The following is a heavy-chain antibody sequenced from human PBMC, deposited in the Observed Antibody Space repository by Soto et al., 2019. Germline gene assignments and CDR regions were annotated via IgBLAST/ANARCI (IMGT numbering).Heavy chain of an antibody. CDR1: GGSISKFY. J-gene: IGHJ5*02. CDR3: VRDGSKSLREWFDP. V-gene: IGHV4-4*07. Sequence: SETLSLTCNVSGGSISKFYWAWIRETAGNGLEWMGRVYATGTTDYNPSLRSRVAMSVDISKKTFSLRLRSVTGADSGVYYCVRDGSKSLREWFDPWGQGILVTVS. CDR2: VYATGTT.